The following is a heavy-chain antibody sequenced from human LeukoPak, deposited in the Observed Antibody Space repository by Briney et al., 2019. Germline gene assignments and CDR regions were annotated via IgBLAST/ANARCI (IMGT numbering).Heavy chain of an antibody. CDR1: GFTFSSYG. CDR3: AKFDRTATYFDS. CDR2: IYSGGTT. J-gene: IGHJ4*02. Sequence: GGSLRLSCAASGFTFSSYGMHWVRQAPGKGLEWVSVIYSGGTTYYANSVKGRFTISRDSSKNTMYLQMNSLRVDDTAVYYCAKFDRTATYFDSWGQGTLVTISS. D-gene: IGHD2-21*02. V-gene: IGHV3-NL1*01.